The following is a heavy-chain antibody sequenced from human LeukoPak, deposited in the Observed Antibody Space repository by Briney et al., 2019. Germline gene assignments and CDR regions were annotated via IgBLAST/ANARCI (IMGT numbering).Heavy chain of an antibody. Sequence: PGGSLRLSCAVSGFTVSSYAMHWVRQAPGKGLEWVAVISYDGSNKYYADSVKGRFTISRDNSKNTLYLQMNSLRAEDTAVYYCAKDKNWNVCDYWGRGTLVTVSS. CDR2: ISYDGSNK. V-gene: IGHV3-30-3*01. CDR3: AKDKNWNVCDY. D-gene: IGHD1-1*01. J-gene: IGHJ4*02. CDR1: GFTVSSYA.